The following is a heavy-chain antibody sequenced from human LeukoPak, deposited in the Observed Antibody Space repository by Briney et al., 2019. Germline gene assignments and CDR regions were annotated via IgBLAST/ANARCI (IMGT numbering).Heavy chain of an antibody. CDR2: ISWNSGII. V-gene: IGHV3-9*01. D-gene: IGHD5-18*01. Sequence: PGGSLRLSCAASGFAFSNYGMNWVRQAPGKGLEWVSGISWNSGIIGYADSVKGRFTTSRDNAKNSLYLQMNSLRPEDTALYYCTKDSVAMVTTSDYWGQGTLVTVSS. CDR1: GFAFSNYG. CDR3: TKDSVAMVTTSDY. J-gene: IGHJ4*02.